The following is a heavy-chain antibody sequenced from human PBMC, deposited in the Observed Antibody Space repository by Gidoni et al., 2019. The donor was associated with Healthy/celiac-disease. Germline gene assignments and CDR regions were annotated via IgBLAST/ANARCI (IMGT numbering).Heavy chain of an antibody. Sequence: EVQLVESGGGLVKPGGSLRLSCAASGFTFSSYSMNWVRQAPGKGLEWVSSISSSSSYIYYADSVKGRFTISRDNAKNSLYLQMNGLRAEDTAVYYCARHYYDSSGPSWGQGTLVTVSS. V-gene: IGHV3-21*01. J-gene: IGHJ5*02. CDR3: ARHYYDSSGPS. CDR2: ISSSSSYI. D-gene: IGHD3-22*01. CDR1: GFTFSSYS.